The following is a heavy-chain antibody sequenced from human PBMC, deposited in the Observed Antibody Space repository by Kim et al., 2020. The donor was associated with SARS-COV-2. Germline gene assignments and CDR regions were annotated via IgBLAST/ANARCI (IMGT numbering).Heavy chain of an antibody. V-gene: IGHV4-59*13. D-gene: IGHD3-16*01. CDR2: VYHSGDT. CDR1: SGSIKNYY. J-gene: IGHJ4*02. Sequence: SETLSLTCSVSSGSIKNYYWSWIRQSPEKGLEWIGKVYHSGDTNYNPSLESRASLSVDMSKNQISLNLSSVTAADTGVYYCARGGKTSPWGGDFDYWGQGTLVTVSS. CDR3: ARGGKTSPWGGDFDY.